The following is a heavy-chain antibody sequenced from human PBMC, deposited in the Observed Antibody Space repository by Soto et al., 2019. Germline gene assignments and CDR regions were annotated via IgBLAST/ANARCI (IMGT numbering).Heavy chain of an antibody. CDR3: ARASGYSYGPPSSFYYYGMDV. CDR1: GGTFSSYA. J-gene: IGHJ6*02. D-gene: IGHD5-18*01. V-gene: IGHV1-69*13. CDR2: IIPIFGTA. Sequence: SVKVSCKASGGTFSSYAISWVRQAPGQGLEWMGGIIPIFGTANYAQKFQGRVTITADESTSTAYMELSSLRSEDTAVYYCARASGYSYGPPSSFYYYGMDVWGQGTTVTVSS.